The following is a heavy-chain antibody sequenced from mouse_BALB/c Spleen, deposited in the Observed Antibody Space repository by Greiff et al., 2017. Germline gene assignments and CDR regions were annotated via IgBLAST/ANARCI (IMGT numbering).Heavy chain of an antibody. CDR3: ARTVGLITTVVAHMDY. J-gene: IGHJ4*01. CDR1: GYAFSSYW. CDR2: IYPGDGDT. Sequence: SGAELVRPGSSVKISCKASGYAFSSYWMNWVKQRPGQGLEWIGQIYPGDGDTNYNGKFKGKATLTADKSSSTAYMQLSSLTSEDSAVYFCARTVGLITTVVAHMDYWGQGTSVTVSS. D-gene: IGHD1-1*01. V-gene: IGHV1-80*01.